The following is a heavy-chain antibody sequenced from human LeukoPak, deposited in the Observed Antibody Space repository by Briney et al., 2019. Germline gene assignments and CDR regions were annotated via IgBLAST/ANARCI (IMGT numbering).Heavy chain of an antibody. V-gene: IGHV3-74*01. CDR1: GFTFSNHW. D-gene: IGHD2-21*02. Sequence: PGGSLRLSCAASGFTFSNHWMHWVRQAPGKGLMWVSRINRGGSRTDYADSVKGRFTISRDNSKDTLFLQMHSLRPGDTAVYYCVREDTPATANYWGQGTLVTISS. J-gene: IGHJ4*02. CDR3: VREDTPATANY. CDR2: INRGGSRT.